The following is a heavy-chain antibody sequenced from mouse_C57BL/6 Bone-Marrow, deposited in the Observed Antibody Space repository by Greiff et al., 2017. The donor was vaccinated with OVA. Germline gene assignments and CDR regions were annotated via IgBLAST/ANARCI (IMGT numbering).Heavy chain of an antibody. CDR3: SGVGYSVWFFY. V-gene: IGHV6-6*01. CDR2: IRNKANNHAT. D-gene: IGHD2-3*01. CDR1: GFTFSDAW. Sequence: EVKVEESGGGLVQPGGSMKLSCAASGFTFSDAWMDWVRQSPEKGLEWVAEIRNKANNHATYYAESVKGRFTISRDYSKSRFYLQMNSLRAEESGIFYFSGVGYSVWFFYWGQGTRVTVSA. J-gene: IGHJ3*01.